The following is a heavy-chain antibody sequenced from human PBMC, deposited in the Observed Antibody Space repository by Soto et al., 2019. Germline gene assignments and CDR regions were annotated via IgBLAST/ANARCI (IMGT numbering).Heavy chain of an antibody. V-gene: IGHV3-48*01. D-gene: IGHD6-13*01. Sequence: EVQLVESGGGLVQPGGSLRLSCAASGFTFSSYSMNWVRQAPGKGLEWVSYISSSSSTIYYADSVKGRFTISRDNAKNSLYLQRNSLRAEDTAVYYCARELYSSSWNDAFDIWGQGTMVTVSS. CDR2: ISSSSSTI. CDR3: ARELYSSSWNDAFDI. CDR1: GFTFSSYS. J-gene: IGHJ3*02.